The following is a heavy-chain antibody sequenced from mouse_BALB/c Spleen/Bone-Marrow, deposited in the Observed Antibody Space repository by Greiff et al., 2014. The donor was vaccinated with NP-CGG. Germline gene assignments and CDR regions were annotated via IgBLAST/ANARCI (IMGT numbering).Heavy chain of an antibody. Sequence: VQLQQSGAELVRPGASVEPSCTTSGYIFTSYWIHWVKQRSGQGLEWIARIYPGTGTTFYNEKFKGKATLTAGQSSSTAYLQLSSLKSEDSAVYFCAREYGNYNYALDYWGQGTSVTVSS. CDR3: AREYGNYNYALDY. CDR2: IYPGTGTT. D-gene: IGHD2-10*02. J-gene: IGHJ4*01. CDR1: GYIFTSYW. V-gene: IGHV1S132*01.